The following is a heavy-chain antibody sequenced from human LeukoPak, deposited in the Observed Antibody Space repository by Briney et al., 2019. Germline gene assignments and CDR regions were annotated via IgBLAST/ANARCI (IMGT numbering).Heavy chain of an antibody. D-gene: IGHD3-9*01. Sequence: GGSLRLSCASSVFTFSSYRMHWVRQAPGKGLEWVAVIWYDGSNKYYADSVKGRFTISRDNSKNTLYLQMNSLRAEDTAVYYCARGDWSFDYWGQGTLVTVSS. CDR2: IWYDGSNK. CDR3: ARGDWSFDY. J-gene: IGHJ4*02. CDR1: VFTFSSYR. V-gene: IGHV3-33*01.